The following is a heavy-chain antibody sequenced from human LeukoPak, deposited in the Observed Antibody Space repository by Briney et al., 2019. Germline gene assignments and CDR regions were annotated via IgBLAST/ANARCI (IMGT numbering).Heavy chain of an antibody. V-gene: IGHV3-15*01. Sequence: PGGSLRLSCVVSGFIFSNAWLTWVRQAPGKGLEWVGRIKSKTDGETTDYAAAVKGRITITSDDTKNTLYLQMNSLKTEDTAVYYCTTDHDYGDYAPQVAWGQGTLVTVSS. CDR1: GFIFSNAW. CDR2: IKSKTDGETT. CDR3: TTDHDYGDYAPQVA. J-gene: IGHJ5*02. D-gene: IGHD4-17*01.